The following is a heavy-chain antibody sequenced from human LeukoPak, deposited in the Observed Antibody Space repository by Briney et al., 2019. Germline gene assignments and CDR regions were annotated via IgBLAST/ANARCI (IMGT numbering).Heavy chain of an antibody. CDR1: GFTFSSYA. V-gene: IGHV3-23*01. CDR3: AKVSSVLLWFGEFVSFDY. CDR2: ISGSGGST. D-gene: IGHD3-10*01. J-gene: IGHJ4*02. Sequence: GGSLRLSCAASGFTFSSYAMSWVRQAPGKGLEWVSAISGSGGSTYYADSVKGRFTISRDNSKNTLYLQMSSLRAKDTAVYYCAKVSSVLLWFGEFVSFDYWGQGTLVTVSS.